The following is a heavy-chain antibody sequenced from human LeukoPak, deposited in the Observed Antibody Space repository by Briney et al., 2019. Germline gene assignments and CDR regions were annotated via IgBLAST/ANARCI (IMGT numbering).Heavy chain of an antibody. CDR2: INSSSSYI. CDR1: GFTFSCYY. V-gene: IGHV3-21*01. J-gene: IGHJ4*02. D-gene: IGHD3-16*01. Sequence: GGSLRLSCAASGFTFSCYYMSWVRQAPGKGLEWVSSINSSSSYIYYADSVKGRFTISRDNAKNSLYLQMNSLRAEDTAVYYCARVNYDYVWGSYPGDYWGQGTLVTVSS. CDR3: ARVNYDYVWGSYPGDY.